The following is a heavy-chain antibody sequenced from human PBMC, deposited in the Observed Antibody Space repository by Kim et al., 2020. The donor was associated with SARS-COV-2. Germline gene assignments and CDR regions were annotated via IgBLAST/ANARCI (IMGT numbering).Heavy chain of an antibody. V-gene: IGHV4-34*01. CDR2: INHSGST. CDR1: GGSFSGYY. Sequence: SETLSLTCAVYGGSFSGYYWSWIRQPPGTGLEWIGEINHSGSTNYNPSLKSRVTISVDTSKNQFSLKLSSVTAADTAVYYCARGPTGTTSWKRLDYWGQGTLVTVSS. D-gene: IGHD1-1*01. J-gene: IGHJ4*02. CDR3: ARGPTGTTSWKRLDY.